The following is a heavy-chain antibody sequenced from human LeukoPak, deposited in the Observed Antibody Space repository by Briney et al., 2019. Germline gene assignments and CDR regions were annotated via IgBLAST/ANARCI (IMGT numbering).Heavy chain of an antibody. Sequence: PGRSLRLSCAASGFTFSSYGMHWVRQAPGKGLEWVAVIWYDGSNKYYADSVKGRFTISRDNSKNTLYLQMNSLRAEDTAVYYCIGTYSDYVLDWGPGTLVTVSS. D-gene: IGHD4-11*01. J-gene: IGHJ4*02. CDR1: GFTFSSYG. CDR2: IWYDGSNK. CDR3: IGTYSDYVLD. V-gene: IGHV3-33*01.